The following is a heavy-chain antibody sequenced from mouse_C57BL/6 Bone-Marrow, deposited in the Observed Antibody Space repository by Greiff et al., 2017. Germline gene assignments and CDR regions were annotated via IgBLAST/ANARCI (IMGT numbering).Heavy chain of an antibody. D-gene: IGHD1-1*01. V-gene: IGHV2-5*01. Sequence: VQLQQSGPGLVQPSQSLTITCTASGFSLTSYGVHWVRQSPGKGLEWLGVIWIGGSTDYYAAFMSRLSITKGNSNSHVFFKMNSLQADDTTIYYCALPTDYYDSRWNWYFDVWGTGTTVTVSS. CDR2: IWIGGST. CDR1: GFSLTSYG. CDR3: ALPTDYYDSRWNWYFDV. J-gene: IGHJ1*03.